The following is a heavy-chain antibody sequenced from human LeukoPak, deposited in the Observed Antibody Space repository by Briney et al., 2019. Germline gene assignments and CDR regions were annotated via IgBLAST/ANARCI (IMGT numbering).Heavy chain of an antibody. CDR1: GFTFSSYG. J-gene: IGHJ3*02. CDR2: ISYDGSNK. CDR3: AKDRDGAFDI. Sequence: PGRSLRLSCAASGFTFSSYGMHWVRQAPGMGLEWVAVISYDGSNKYYADSVKGRFTISRDNSKNTLYLQMNSLRAEDTAVYYCAKDRDGAFDIWGQGTMVTVSS. D-gene: IGHD3-10*01. V-gene: IGHV3-30*18.